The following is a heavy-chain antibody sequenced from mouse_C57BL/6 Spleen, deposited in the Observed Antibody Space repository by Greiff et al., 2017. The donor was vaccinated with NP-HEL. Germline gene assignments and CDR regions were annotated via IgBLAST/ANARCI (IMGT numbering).Heavy chain of an antibody. D-gene: IGHD1-3*01. CDR3: ARGELFAY. Sequence: EVQVVESGGGLVKPGGSLKLSCAASGFTFSDYGMHWVRQAPEKGLEWVAYISSGSSTIYYADTVKGRFTISRDNAKNTLFLQMTSLRSEDTAMYYCARGELFAYWGQGTLVTVSA. J-gene: IGHJ3*01. CDR1: GFTFSDYG. V-gene: IGHV5-17*01. CDR2: ISSGSSTI.